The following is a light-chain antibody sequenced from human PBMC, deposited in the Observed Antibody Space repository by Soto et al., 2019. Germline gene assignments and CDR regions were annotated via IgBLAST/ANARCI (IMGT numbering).Light chain of an antibody. J-gene: IGLJ3*02. CDR1: SGDVGFYDF. CDR2: GVT. CDR3: ASYTGSSTYV. V-gene: IGLV2-14*03. Sequence: QSVLTQPASMSGYPGQSITISCTGTSGDVGFYDFVSWYQQHPGKVPRLIIYGVTKRPSGVSHRFSGSKSGNTASLTISGLQVEDEADYSCASYTGSSTYVFGGGTKVTVL.